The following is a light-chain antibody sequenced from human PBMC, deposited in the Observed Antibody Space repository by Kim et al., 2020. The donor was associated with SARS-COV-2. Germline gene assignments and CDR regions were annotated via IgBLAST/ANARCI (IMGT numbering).Light chain of an antibody. J-gene: IGLJ2*01. Sequence: QSALTQPASVSGSPGQSITISCTGTSSDVGSYNLLSWYQQHPGKAPKLMIYEVSKRPSGVSNRFSGSKSGNTASLTISGLQAEDEADYYCCSYAGSSTFVVFGGGTQLTVL. CDR2: EVS. CDR1: SSDVGSYNL. V-gene: IGLV2-23*02. CDR3: CSYAGSSTFVV.